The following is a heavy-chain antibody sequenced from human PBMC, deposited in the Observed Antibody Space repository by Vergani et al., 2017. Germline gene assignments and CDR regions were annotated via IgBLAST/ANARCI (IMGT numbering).Heavy chain of an antibody. CDR3: ARGLSWELDY. CDR2: MNPNSGNT. Sequence: QVQLVQSGAEVKKPGASVKVSCKTSGYIFNNYDIHWVRQGPGQGLEWMGWMNPNSGNTGYAQKFQGRVTITRNTSISTAYMELSSLRSEDTAVYYCARGLSWELDYWGQGTLVTVSS. J-gene: IGHJ4*02. CDR1: GYIFNNYD. D-gene: IGHD1-26*01. V-gene: IGHV1-8*03.